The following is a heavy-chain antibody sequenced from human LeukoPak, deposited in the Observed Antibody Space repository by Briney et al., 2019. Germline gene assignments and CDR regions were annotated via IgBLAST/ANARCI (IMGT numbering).Heavy chain of an antibody. D-gene: IGHD2-15*01. CDR1: GFTVSSNY. CDR3: AKDRSVVVAATWFDP. CDR2: ISGSGGST. V-gene: IGHV3-23*01. Sequence: GGSLRLSCAASGFTVSSNYMSWVRQAPGKGLEWVSAISGSGGSTYYADSVKGRFTISRDNSKNTLYLQMNSLRAEDTAVYCCAKDRSVVVAATWFDPWGQGTLVTVSS. J-gene: IGHJ5*02.